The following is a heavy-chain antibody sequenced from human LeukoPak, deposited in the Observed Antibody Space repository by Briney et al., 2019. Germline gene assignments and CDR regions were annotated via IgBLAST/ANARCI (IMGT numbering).Heavy chain of an antibody. J-gene: IGHJ4*02. CDR3: AQGGGGQALDN. CDR2: IGAMGWVSLISGRGGET. Sequence: GGSLRLSCAASGFTSSNYAMTWVRQAPGKGLEWVSSIGAMGWVSLISGRGGETYYADSVEGRFTISRDNAKNTVYLQMNSLRVGDTATYFCAQGGGGQALDNWGQGTLVTVSS. V-gene: IGHV3-23*01. D-gene: IGHD3-10*01. CDR1: GFTSSNYA.